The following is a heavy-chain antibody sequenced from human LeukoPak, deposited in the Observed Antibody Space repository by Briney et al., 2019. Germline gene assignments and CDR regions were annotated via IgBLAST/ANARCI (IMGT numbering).Heavy chain of an antibody. V-gene: IGHV4-59*01. CDR2: IYYSGST. CDR1: GGSISSYY. J-gene: IGHJ6*03. CDR3: ARHGDLYYYYYMDV. Sequence: PSETLSLTRTVSGGSISSYYWSWIRQPPGKGLEWIGYIYYSGSTNYNPSHKSRVTISVDTSKNQFSLKLSSVTAADTAVYYCARHGDLYYYYYMDVWGKGTTVTVSS. D-gene: IGHD3-10*01.